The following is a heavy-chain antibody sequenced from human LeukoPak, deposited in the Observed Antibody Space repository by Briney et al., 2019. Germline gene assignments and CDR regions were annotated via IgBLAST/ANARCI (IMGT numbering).Heavy chain of an antibody. V-gene: IGHV3-23*01. CDR2: ISDAGGIT. D-gene: IGHD3-10*01. J-gene: IGHJ4*02. CDR1: GFIFRSYA. Sequence: GGSLRLSCAASGFIFRSYAMSWVRQGPGKGLEWVSGISDAGGITHYSDSVKGRFTITRDNSRNTLYLQMSSLRAEDTAVYYCAKDVGYYAAGSYLDDWGQGTLVTVSS. CDR3: AKDVGYYAAGSYLDD.